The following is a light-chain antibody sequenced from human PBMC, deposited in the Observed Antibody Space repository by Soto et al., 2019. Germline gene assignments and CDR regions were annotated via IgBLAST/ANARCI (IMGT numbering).Light chain of an antibody. J-gene: IGKJ2*01. CDR2: AAA. CDR1: QGISSF. V-gene: IGKV1-8*01. CDR3: QQYLSYPYT. Sequence: AIRMTQSPSSISASTGARVTITCRASQGISSFLAWYQQKPRKAPKLLIYAAATLQRGAPSRFSASGSRTDFSRTISRLQSEDFATYFCQQYLSYPYTFGQGTKLEI.